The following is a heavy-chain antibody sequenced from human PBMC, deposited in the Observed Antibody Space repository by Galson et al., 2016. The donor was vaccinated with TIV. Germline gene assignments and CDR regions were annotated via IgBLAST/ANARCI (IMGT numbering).Heavy chain of an antibody. D-gene: IGHD3-9*01. CDR2: VVVGSGNT. J-gene: IGHJ6*03. V-gene: IGHV1-58*01. CDR3: AASPDVILEDDPNYYYMDV. Sequence: SVKVSCKASGFTSTSSAVQWVRQARGQRLEWIGWVVVGSGNTNYAQKFQERLTINRDMSTSTVYMELSSLRSEDTAVYYCAASPDVILEDDPNYYYMDVWGKGTTVTVSS. CDR1: GFTSTSSA.